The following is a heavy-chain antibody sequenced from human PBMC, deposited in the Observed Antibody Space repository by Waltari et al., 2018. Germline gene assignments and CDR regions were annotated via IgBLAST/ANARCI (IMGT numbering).Heavy chain of an antibody. J-gene: IGHJ3*02. Sequence: EVQLVESGGGLVQPGESLRLSCAASGFTFSNYWMHWVSRVDSDGRSTNCADSVKGRFTISRDNAKNTLYLQMNSLRAEDTAVYFCVREEYCRGGACRPDAFDIWGQGAMVTVSS. V-gene: IGHV3-74*01. CDR2: VDSDGRST. D-gene: IGHD2-15*01. CDR3: VREEYCRGGACRPDAFDI. CDR1: GFTFSNYW.